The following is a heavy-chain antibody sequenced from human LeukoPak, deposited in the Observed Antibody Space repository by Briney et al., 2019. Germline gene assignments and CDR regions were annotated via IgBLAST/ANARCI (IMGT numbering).Heavy chain of an antibody. D-gene: IGHD2-2*01. CDR1: GFTFSSYA. V-gene: IGHV3-23*01. Sequence: GGSLRLSCAASGFTFSSYAMSWVRQAPGKGLEWVSAISGSGGSTYYADSVKGRFTISRDNSKNTLYLQMNSLRAEDTAVYYCAKRQGEAPAPAPYDHWGQGTLVTASS. CDR3: AKRQGEAPAPAPYDH. J-gene: IGHJ4*02. CDR2: ISGSGGST.